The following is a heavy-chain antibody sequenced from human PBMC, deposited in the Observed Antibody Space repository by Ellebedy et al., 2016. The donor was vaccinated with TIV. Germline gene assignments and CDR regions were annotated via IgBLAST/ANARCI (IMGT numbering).Heavy chain of an antibody. J-gene: IGHJ5*02. V-gene: IGHV3-11*01. D-gene: IGHD1-14*01. CDR2: ISNSDTSI. Sequence: GGSLRLFCAASGFTFSDYYMSWIRQAPGKGLEWVSYISNSDTSIFYADSVKGRFTISRDNAKNLLYLQMNSLRAEDTAVYYCASDTRFIDHHHNWFDPWGQGTLVTVSS. CDR1: GFTFSDYY. CDR3: ASDTRFIDHHHNWFDP.